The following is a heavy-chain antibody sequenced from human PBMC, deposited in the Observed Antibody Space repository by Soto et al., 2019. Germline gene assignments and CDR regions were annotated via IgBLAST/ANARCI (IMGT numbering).Heavy chain of an antibody. J-gene: IGHJ4*02. CDR3: ATVGIRISGFYY. Sequence: GGSLRLSCAVSGLDFINYIMNWVRQAPGKGPEWISYISSSGSLKHYAESVKGRFTISRDNAKNSLSLEMKSLRDEDTAVYYCATVGIRISGFYYWGQGTLVTVSS. D-gene: IGHD2-15*01. CDR1: GLDFINYI. CDR2: ISSSGSLK. V-gene: IGHV3-48*02.